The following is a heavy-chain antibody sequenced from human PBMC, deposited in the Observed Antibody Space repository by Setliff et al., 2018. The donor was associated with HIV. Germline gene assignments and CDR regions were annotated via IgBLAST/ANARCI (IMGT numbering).Heavy chain of an antibody. CDR3: ARHVDIVASFDF. V-gene: IGHV4-39*01. D-gene: IGHD5-12*01. Sequence: PSETLSLPCTVSGASLPSSSHYWGWIRQPPGKGLQWIGTIFSSGSTYYDPSLKSRVTISIDSTKNQISLRLNFVTAADTDVYYCARHVDIVASFDFWGQGTLVTVSS. J-gene: IGHJ4*02. CDR1: GASLPSSSHY. CDR2: IFSSGST.